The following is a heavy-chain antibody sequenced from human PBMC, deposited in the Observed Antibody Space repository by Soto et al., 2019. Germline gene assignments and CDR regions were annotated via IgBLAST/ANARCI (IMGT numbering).Heavy chain of an antibody. CDR2: IYTSGST. V-gene: IGHV4-4*07. CDR3: ARDRYYYDSSGYLFDY. Sequence: SETLSLTCTVSGGSISSYYWSWIRQPAGKGLEWIGRIYTSGSTNYNPCLKSRVTMSVDTSKNQFSLKLSSVTAADTAVYYCARDRYYYDSSGYLFDYWGQGTLVTVSS. CDR1: GGSISSYY. J-gene: IGHJ4*02. D-gene: IGHD3-22*01.